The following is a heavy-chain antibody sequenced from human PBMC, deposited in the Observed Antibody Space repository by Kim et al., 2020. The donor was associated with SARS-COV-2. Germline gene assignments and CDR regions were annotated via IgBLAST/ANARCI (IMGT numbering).Heavy chain of an antibody. CDR1: GGSISSGSYY. D-gene: IGHD2-15*01. Sequence: SETLSLTCTVSGGSISSGSYYWSWIRQPAGKGLEWIGRIYTSGSTNYNPSLKSRVTISVDTSKNQFSLKLSSVTAADTAVYYCARVHARIFGSRAFDIWGQGTMVTVSS. V-gene: IGHV4-61*02. CDR3: ARVHARIFGSRAFDI. J-gene: IGHJ3*02. CDR2: IYTSGST.